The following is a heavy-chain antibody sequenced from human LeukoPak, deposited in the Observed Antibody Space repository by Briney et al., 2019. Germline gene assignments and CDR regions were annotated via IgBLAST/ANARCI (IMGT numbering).Heavy chain of an antibody. V-gene: IGHV3-7*04. CDR2: IKQDGSEK. J-gene: IGHJ4*02. CDR1: GFTFSSYW. CDR3: ASDREYYYGSGSFDY. D-gene: IGHD3-10*01. Sequence: GGSLRLSCAASGFTFSSYWMSWVRQAPGKGLEWVANIKQDGSEKYYVDSVKGRFTISRDNAKNSLYLQMNSLRAEDTAVYYCASDREYYYGSGSFDYWGQGTMVTVSP.